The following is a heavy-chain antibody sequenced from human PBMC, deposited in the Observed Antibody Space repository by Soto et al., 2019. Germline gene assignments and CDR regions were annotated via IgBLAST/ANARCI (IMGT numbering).Heavy chain of an antibody. CDR1: EYSFASYW. CDR3: ARQVEDGYSFGYHY. J-gene: IGHJ4*02. D-gene: IGHD5-18*01. Sequence: GESLKISCKGSEYSFASYWIGWVRQMPGKGLEWMGIIYPGDSDTRYSPSFQGQVTISAGNSISTAYLQWSSLKASDTAIYYCARQVEDGYSFGYHYWGQGTPVTVSS. CDR2: IYPGDSDT. V-gene: IGHV5-51*01.